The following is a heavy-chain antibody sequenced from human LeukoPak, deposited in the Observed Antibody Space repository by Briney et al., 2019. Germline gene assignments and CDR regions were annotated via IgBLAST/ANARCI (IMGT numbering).Heavy chain of an antibody. CDR1: GGSISSYY. Sequence: SETLSLTCTVSGGSISSYYWSWVRQPPGKGLEWIGYIYYSGSTNYNPSLKSRVTISVDTSKNQFSLKLSSVTAADTAVYYCARVSLDAFDIWGQGTMVTVSS. CDR3: ARVSLDAFDI. J-gene: IGHJ3*02. CDR2: IYYSGST. V-gene: IGHV4-59*01.